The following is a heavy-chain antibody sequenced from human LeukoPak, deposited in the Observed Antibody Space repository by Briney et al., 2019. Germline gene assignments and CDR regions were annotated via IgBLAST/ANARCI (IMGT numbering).Heavy chain of an antibody. V-gene: IGHV3-49*03. J-gene: IGHJ1*01. CDR3: TRDLRSGGSWVYFQH. CDR2: IRSKAYGGTT. CDR1: GFTFGDYA. D-gene: IGHD2-15*01. Sequence: GGSLRLSCTASGFTFGDYAMSWFRQAPGKGLEWVGFIRSKAYGGTTEYAASVKGRFTISRDDSKSIAYLQMNSLKTEDTAVYYCTRDLRSGGSWVYFQHWGQGTLVTVSP.